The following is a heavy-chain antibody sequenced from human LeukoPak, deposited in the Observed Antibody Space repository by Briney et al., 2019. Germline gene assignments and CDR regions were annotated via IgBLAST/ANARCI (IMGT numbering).Heavy chain of an antibody. J-gene: IGHJ4*02. CDR3: ARGGIAVAGSQFDY. D-gene: IGHD6-19*01. CDR2: IYYSGST. CDR1: GGSISSGDYY. V-gene: IGHV4-30-4*01. Sequence: SSETLSLTCTVSGGSISSGDYYWSWIRQPPGKGLEWIGYIYYSGSTYYNPSLKSRVTISVDTSKNQFSLKLSSVTAADTAVYYCARGGIAVAGSQFDYWGQGTLVTVSS.